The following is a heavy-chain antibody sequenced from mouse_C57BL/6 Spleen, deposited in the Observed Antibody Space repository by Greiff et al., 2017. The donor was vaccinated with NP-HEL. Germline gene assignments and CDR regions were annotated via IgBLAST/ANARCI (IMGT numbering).Heavy chain of an antibody. Sequence: QVQLQQSGAELVRPGASVTLSCKASGYTFTDYEMHWVKQTPVHGLEWIGAIDPETGGTAYNQKFKGKAILTADKSSSTAYMELRSLTSEDSAVYYCTGGLILRFDYWGQGTTLTVSS. CDR3: TGGLILRFDY. V-gene: IGHV1-15*01. D-gene: IGHD1-1*01. CDR2: IDPETGGT. CDR1: GYTFTDYE. J-gene: IGHJ2*01.